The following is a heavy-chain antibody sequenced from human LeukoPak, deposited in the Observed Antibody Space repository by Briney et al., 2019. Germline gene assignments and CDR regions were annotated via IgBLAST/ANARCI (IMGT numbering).Heavy chain of an antibody. CDR2: ISSSSSYI. J-gene: IGHJ3*02. CDR3: AKPPDLLDAFDI. CDR1: GFTFSSYS. V-gene: IGHV3-21*01. D-gene: IGHD2-15*01. Sequence: GGSLRLSCAASGFTFSSYSMNWVRQAPGKGLEWVSSISSSSSYIYYADSVKGRFTISRDNARNTLYLQMNSLRAEDTAVYYCAKPPDLLDAFDIWGQGAMVTVSS.